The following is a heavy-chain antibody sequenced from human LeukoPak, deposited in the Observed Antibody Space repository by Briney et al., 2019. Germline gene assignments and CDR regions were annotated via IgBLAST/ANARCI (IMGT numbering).Heavy chain of an antibody. CDR1: GFTFSSYS. CDR2: ISSSSSTI. Sequence: GGSLRLSCAASGFTFSSYSMNWVRQAPGKGLEWVSYISSSSSTIYYADSVKGRFTISRGNAKNSLYLQMNSLRAEDTAVYYCARETVNHDIVATILGDYWGQGTLVTVPS. CDR3: ARETVNHDIVATILGDY. D-gene: IGHD5-12*01. J-gene: IGHJ4*02. V-gene: IGHV3-48*04.